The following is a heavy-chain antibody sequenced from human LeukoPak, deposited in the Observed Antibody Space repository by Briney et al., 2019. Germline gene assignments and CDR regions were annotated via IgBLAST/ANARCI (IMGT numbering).Heavy chain of an antibody. D-gene: IGHD1-14*01. CDR1: GFTFTNAW. J-gene: IGHJ5*02. Sequence: GGSLRLSCAASGFTFTNAWMSWVRQTPGKGLEWLAYIRSDGKYKPYADSVKGRFTISRDNSKNTMYLQMNSLRVDDTAVYYCAKDLGNPFWFDPWGQGTLVTVSS. CDR2: IRSDGKYK. CDR3: AKDLGNPFWFDP. V-gene: IGHV3-30*02.